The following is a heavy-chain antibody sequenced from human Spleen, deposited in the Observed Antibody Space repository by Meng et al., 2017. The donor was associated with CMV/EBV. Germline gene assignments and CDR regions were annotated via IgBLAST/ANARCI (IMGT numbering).Heavy chain of an antibody. CDR1: GGSISSSSYY. V-gene: IGHV4-39*07. J-gene: IGHJ4*02. CDR3: ARDISAGLDY. Sequence: QVRLQESGPGLVKPSETLSLTCTVSGGSISSSSYYWGWIRQPPGKGLEWIGSIYYSGSTYYNPSLKSRVTISVDTSKNQFSLKLSSVTAADTAVYYCARDISAGLDYWGQGTLVTVSS. D-gene: IGHD6-6*01. CDR2: IYYSGST.